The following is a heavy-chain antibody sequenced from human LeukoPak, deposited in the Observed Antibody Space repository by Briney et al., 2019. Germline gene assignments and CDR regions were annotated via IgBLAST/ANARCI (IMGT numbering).Heavy chain of an antibody. D-gene: IGHD3-16*01. Sequence: ASVKVSCKSFGYPFSSCGINWVRQAPGQGLEWMGWISGYNGDTNYAQKFQGRVTMTTDTSTNTTYMDLRRLRSDDTAVYYCARNWGAGHPVNFDYWGQGNLVTVSS. J-gene: IGHJ4*02. CDR2: ISGYNGDT. V-gene: IGHV1-18*01. CDR1: GYPFSSCG. CDR3: ARNWGAGHPVNFDY.